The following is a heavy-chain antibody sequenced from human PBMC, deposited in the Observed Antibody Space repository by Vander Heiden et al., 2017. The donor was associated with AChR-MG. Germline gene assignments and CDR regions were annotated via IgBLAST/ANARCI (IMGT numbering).Heavy chain of an antibody. CDR3: ARERWELPSFDAFDI. Sequence: QVQLVESGGGVVQPGRSLRLSRAAAGFTLSSYAMHWVRQAPGKGLEWVAVISYDGSNKYYADSVKGRFTISRDNSKNTLYLQMNSLRAEDTAVYYCARERWELPSFDAFDIWGQGTMVTVSS. D-gene: IGHD1-26*01. CDR2: ISYDGSNK. V-gene: IGHV3-30-3*01. J-gene: IGHJ3*02. CDR1: GFTLSSYA.